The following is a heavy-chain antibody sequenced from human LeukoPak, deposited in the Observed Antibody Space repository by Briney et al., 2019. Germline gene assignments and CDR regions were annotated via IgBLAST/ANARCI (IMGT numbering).Heavy chain of an antibody. CDR1: GDSISSSSYY. D-gene: IGHD1-26*01. Sequence: SETLSLTCTVSGDSISSSSYYWGWIRQPPGKGLEWIGSIYYSGSTYYNPSLKSRVTISVDTSKNQFSLKLSSVTAADTAVYYCARVVRWGSSGSPYHYYGMDVWGQGTTVTVSS. CDR2: IYYSGST. CDR3: ARVVRWGSSGSPYHYYGMDV. J-gene: IGHJ6*02. V-gene: IGHV4-39*01.